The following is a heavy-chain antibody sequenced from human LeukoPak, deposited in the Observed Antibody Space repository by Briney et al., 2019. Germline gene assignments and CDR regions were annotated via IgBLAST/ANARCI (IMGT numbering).Heavy chain of an antibody. Sequence: GRFTISRDNAKNSLYLQMNSLRAEDTAVYYCAKVRSSGWYFDYWGQGTLVTVSS. D-gene: IGHD6-19*01. CDR3: AKVRSSGWYFDY. J-gene: IGHJ4*02. V-gene: IGHV3-11*05.